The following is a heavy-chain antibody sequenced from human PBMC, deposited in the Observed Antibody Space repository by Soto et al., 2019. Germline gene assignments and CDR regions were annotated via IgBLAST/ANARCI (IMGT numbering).Heavy chain of an antibody. CDR3: AREGGSLNWFDP. J-gene: IGHJ5*02. D-gene: IGHD1-26*01. V-gene: IGHV3-48*02. Sequence: EVQLVESGGGLVQPGGSLRLSCAASGFPFSSYSMNWVSQAPGKGLEWVSYISSSSTIYYADSVKGRFTISRDNAKNSLYRQMNSLRDEDTAVYYCAREGGSLNWFDPWGQGTLVTVSS. CDR1: GFPFSSYS. CDR2: ISSSSTI.